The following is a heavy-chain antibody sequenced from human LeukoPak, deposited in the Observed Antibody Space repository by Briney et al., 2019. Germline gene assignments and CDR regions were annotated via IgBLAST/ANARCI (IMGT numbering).Heavy chain of an antibody. Sequence: PGESLKISCQGSGYNFISNWIGWVRQTPGKGLEFLGIIYPHDSSTIYSPSFQGQVTVSVDKSITTAYLQLNSLKSSDTGMYYCARVDRRGYSDYTAILPDYWGQGTLVTVSS. D-gene: IGHD5-12*01. J-gene: IGHJ4*02. V-gene: IGHV5-51*03. CDR1: GYNFISNW. CDR2: IYPHDSST. CDR3: ARVDRRGYSDYTAILPDY.